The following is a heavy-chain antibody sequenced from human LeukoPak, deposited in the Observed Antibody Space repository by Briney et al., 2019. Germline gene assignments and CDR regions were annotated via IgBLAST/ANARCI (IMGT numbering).Heavy chain of an antibody. CDR3: ARSLMITFGGVIVDAFDI. CDR2: IYYSGST. J-gene: IGHJ3*02. V-gene: IGHV4-59*01. CDR1: GGSISSYY. Sequence: SETLSLTCTVSGGSISSYYWSWIRQPPGKGLEWIGYIYYSGSTNYNPSLKSRVTISVDTSKNQFSLKLSSVTAADTAVYYCARSLMITFGGVIVDAFDIWGRGTMVIVSS. D-gene: IGHD3-16*02.